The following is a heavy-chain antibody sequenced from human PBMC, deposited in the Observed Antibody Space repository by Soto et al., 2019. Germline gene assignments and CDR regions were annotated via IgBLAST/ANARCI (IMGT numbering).Heavy chain of an antibody. CDR1: GFTFSDHY. Sequence: GGSLRLSCAASGFTFSDHYMDWVRQAPGKGLEWVGRTRNKANSYTTEYAASVKGIFTISRDDSKNSLYLQMNSLKTEDTAVYYCAREECGGDCYYDAFDIWGQGTMVTVSS. D-gene: IGHD2-21*02. CDR2: TRNKANSYTT. J-gene: IGHJ3*02. V-gene: IGHV3-72*01. CDR3: AREECGGDCYYDAFDI.